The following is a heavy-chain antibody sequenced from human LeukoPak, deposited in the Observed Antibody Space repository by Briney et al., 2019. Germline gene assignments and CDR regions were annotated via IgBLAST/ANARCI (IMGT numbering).Heavy chain of an antibody. J-gene: IGHJ3*02. Sequence: GTSVKVSCKASGFTFTSSAVQWVRQARGQRLEWIGWIVVGSGNTNYAQKFQERVTITRDMSTSTAYMELSSLRSEDTAVYYCAATPERYCSSTSCYTFDIWGQGTIVTVSS. CDR3: AATPERYCSSTSCYTFDI. D-gene: IGHD2-2*02. CDR1: GFTFTSSA. CDR2: IVVGSGNT. V-gene: IGHV1-58*01.